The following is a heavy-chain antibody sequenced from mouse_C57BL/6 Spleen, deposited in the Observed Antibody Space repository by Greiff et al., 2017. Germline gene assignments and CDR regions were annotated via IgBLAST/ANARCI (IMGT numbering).Heavy chain of an antibody. J-gene: IGHJ1*03. CDR3: ARHGYYGSSCGYFDV. D-gene: IGHD1-1*01. CDR2: ISGGGGNT. V-gene: IGHV5-9*01. Sequence: EVKLVESGGGLVKPGGSLKLSCAASGFTFSSYTMSWVRQTPEKRLEWVATISGGGGNTYYPDSVKGRFTISRDNAKNTLYLQMSSLRSEDTALYFCARHGYYGSSCGYFDVWGTGTTVTVSA. CDR1: GFTFSSYT.